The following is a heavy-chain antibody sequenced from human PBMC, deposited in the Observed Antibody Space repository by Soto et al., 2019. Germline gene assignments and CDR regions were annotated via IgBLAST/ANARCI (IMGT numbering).Heavy chain of an antibody. CDR1: GGSISSYY. CDR3: ARGIGSGDYYYYYMDV. D-gene: IGHD2-15*01. J-gene: IGHJ6*03. V-gene: IGHV4-59*01. CDR2: IYYSGST. Sequence: QVQLQESGPGLVKPSETLSLTCTVSGGSISSYYWSWIRQPPGKGLEWIGYIYYSGSTNYNPSFKSRVTISVDTSKNQFSLKLSSVTAADTAVYYCARGIGSGDYYYYYMDVWGKGTTVTVSS.